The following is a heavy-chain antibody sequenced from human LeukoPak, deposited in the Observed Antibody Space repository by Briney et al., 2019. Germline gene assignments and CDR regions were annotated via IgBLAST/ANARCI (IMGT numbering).Heavy chain of an antibody. CDR3: ARGVGGAPYRNYFDY. V-gene: IGHV1-2*02. D-gene: IGHD1-26*01. CDR1: GYTFTGYY. CDR2: INPKSGGT. Sequence: ASVKVSCKVYGYTFTGYYIHWVRQAPGQGLEWMGWINPKSGGTNYAQKFQGRVTMTRDTSISTAYLQWSSLKASDTAMYYCARGVGGAPYRNYFDYWGQGTLVTVSS. J-gene: IGHJ4*02.